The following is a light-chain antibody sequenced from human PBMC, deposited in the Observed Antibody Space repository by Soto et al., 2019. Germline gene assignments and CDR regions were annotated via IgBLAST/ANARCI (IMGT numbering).Light chain of an antibody. V-gene: IGLV1-44*01. J-gene: IGLJ3*02. CDR3: SAWDDSLNGGV. Sequence: QSVLTQPPSASGTPGQRVTISCSGSSSNIGSNTVNWYQQLPGTAPKLLIYSNNQRPSGVPDRFSGSKSGTSASLAISGRQSEEEADYYCSAWDDSLNGGVFGGGTQLTVL. CDR2: SNN. CDR1: SSNIGSNT.